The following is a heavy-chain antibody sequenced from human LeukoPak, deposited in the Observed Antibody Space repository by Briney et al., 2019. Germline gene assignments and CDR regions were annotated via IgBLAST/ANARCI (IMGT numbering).Heavy chain of an antibody. V-gene: IGHV4-39*07. D-gene: IGHD6-6*01. Sequence: PSETLSLTCTVAGGSISSSDYYWGWIRQPPGKGLEWIGSIYFSGGTYYNPSLKSRVTISLDTSKNQFSLNLSSVTAADTAVYYCARAPSIAARFDSWGQGTLVTVSS. CDR2: IYFSGGT. CDR1: GGSISSSDYY. J-gene: IGHJ4*02. CDR3: ARAPSIAARFDS.